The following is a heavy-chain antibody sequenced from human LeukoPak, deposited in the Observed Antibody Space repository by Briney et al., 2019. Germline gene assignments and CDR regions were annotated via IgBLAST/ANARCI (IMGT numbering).Heavy chain of an antibody. CDR3: ARDDDPNMMGVISY. CDR2: INPNNGDT. V-gene: IGHV1-2*02. D-gene: IGHD3-10*01. CDR1: GYIFTGYY. Sequence: ASVKVSCKASGYIFTGYYMHWVRQAPGQGLEWMGWINPNNGDTKFAQNFQGRVTMTRDRAISTAYMELSRLKSDDTAVYYCARDDDPNMMGVISYWGQGTLVTVSS. J-gene: IGHJ4*02.